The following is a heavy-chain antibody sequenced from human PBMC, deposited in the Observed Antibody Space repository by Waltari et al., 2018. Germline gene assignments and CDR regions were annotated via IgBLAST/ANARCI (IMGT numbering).Heavy chain of an antibody. V-gene: IGHV2-5*02. D-gene: IGHD3-16*01. CDR1: GFSLTTSGLG. J-gene: IGHJ4*02. CDR3: THRQASGLGDY. Sequence: QITLKESGPALVKPTQTLTLTCTFSGFSLTTSGLGVGWIRQPPGKALEWLALIFWDDDKRYSPSLKSRPTTTQDTSKNQVVLTMTSMDPVDTATYYCTHRQASGLGDYWGQGTLVTVSS. CDR2: IFWDDDK.